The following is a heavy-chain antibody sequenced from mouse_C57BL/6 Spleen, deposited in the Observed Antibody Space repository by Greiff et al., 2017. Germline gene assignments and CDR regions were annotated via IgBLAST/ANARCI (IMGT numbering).Heavy chain of an antibody. CDR1: GYTFTSYW. CDR3: ARGSYYSNYVNAMDY. V-gene: IGHV1-53*01. CDR2: INPSNGGT. Sequence: QVHVKQPGTELVKPGASVKLSCKASGYTFTSYWMHWVKQRPGQGLEWIGNINPSNGGTNYNEKFKSKATLTVDKSSSTAYMQLSSLTSEDSAVYYCARGSYYSNYVNAMDYWGQGTSVTVSS. J-gene: IGHJ4*01. D-gene: IGHD2-5*01.